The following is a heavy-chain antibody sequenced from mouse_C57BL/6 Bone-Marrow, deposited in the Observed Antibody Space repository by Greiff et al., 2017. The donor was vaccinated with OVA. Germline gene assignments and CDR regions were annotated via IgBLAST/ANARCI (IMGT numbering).Heavy chain of an antibody. CDR1: GYTFTNYW. D-gene: IGHD1-1*01. V-gene: IGHV1-63*01. CDR3: ARDGYYYGSSYDFDY. J-gene: IGHJ2*01. Sequence: VKLMESGAELVRPGTSVKMSCKASGYTFTNYWIGWAKQRPGHGLEWIGDIYPGGGYTNYNQKFKGKSTLTVDKSSSTAYMQLSSLTSEDSAVYYCARDGYYYGSSYDFDYWGQGTTLTVSS. CDR2: IYPGGGYT.